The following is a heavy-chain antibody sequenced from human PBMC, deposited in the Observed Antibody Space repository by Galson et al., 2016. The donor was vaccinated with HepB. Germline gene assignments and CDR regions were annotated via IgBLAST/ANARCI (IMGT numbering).Heavy chain of an antibody. J-gene: IGHJ3*02. CDR1: GYNKFVTDW. CDR3: ARSPVWFGQLGGYFDI. Sequence: QSGAEVTKPGESLKISCQVSGYNKFVTDWIGWVRQMPGKGLELMGIIYPADFDVKYGPSFQGQVTISADRSINTAYLQWTSLKVSDTAMYYCARSPVWFGQLGGYFDIWGHGTMVTVSS. CDR2: IYPADFDV. V-gene: IGHV5-51*01. D-gene: IGHD3-10*01.